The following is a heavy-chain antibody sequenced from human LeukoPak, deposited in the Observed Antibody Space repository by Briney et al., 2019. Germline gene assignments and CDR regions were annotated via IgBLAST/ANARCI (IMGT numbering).Heavy chain of an antibody. Sequence: GASVKVSCKASGYTFTSHGLSWVRQAPGRGLEWMGWISAYNGNTNYAQKLQGRVTMTTDTSTSTAYMELRSLRSDDTAVYYCAREINYNWFDPWGQGTLVTVSS. D-gene: IGHD1-20*01. CDR1: GYTFTSHG. V-gene: IGHV1-18*01. CDR3: AREINYNWFDP. CDR2: ISAYNGNT. J-gene: IGHJ5*02.